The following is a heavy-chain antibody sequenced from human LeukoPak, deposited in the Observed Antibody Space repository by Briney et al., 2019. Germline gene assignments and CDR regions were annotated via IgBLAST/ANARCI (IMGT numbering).Heavy chain of an antibody. CDR3: ARGRGIAAAGTIPSYAYGMDV. CDR2: IYSGGST. J-gene: IGHJ6*02. V-gene: IGHV3-53*04. CDR1: GFTVSSNY. D-gene: IGHD6-13*01. Sequence: QPGGSLRLSCAASGFTVSSNYMSWVRQAPGKRLEWVSVIYSGGSTYYADSVKGRFTISRHNSKNTLYLQMNSLRAEDTAVYYCARGRGIAAAGTIPSYAYGMDVWGQGTTVTVSS.